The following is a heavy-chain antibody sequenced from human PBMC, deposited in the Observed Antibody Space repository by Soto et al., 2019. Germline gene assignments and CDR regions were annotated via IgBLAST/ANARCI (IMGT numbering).Heavy chain of an antibody. V-gene: IGHV4-34*01. CDR3: ARERRPWIQLWLRNGNYGTDV. D-gene: IGHD5-18*01. J-gene: IGHJ6*02. CDR1: GGSFSGYY. CDR2: INHSGST. Sequence: SETLSLTCAVYGGSFSGYYWSWIRQPPGKGLEWIGEINHSGSTNYNPSLKSRVTISVATSKNQFSQKLSSVTAADTAVYYCARERRPWIQLWLRNGNYGTDVWGQGTPVTVAS.